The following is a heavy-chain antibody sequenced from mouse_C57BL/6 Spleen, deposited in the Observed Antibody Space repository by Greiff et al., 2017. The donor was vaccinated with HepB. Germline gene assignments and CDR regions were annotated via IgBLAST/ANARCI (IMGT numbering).Heavy chain of an antibody. CDR3: ARGWEGLDY. V-gene: IGHV5-6*01. CDR2: ISSGGSYT. D-gene: IGHD4-1*01. J-gene: IGHJ2*01. CDR1: GFTFSSYG. Sequence: EVKLMESGGDLVKPGGSLKLSCAASGFTFSSYGMSWVRQTPDKRLEWVATISSGGSYTYYPDSVKGRFTISRDNAKNTLYLQMSSLKSEDTAMYYCARGWEGLDYWGQGTTLTVSS.